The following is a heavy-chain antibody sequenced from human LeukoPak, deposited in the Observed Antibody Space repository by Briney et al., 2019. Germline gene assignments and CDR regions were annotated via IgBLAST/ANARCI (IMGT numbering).Heavy chain of an antibody. CDR1: GGSISSFY. Sequence: PSETLSLTCTVSGGSISSFYWSWIRQPPGKGLEWIGYIYYSGSTKYNPSLKSRVTMSVDTSKNQFSLKLSSVTAADAAVYHCARIKPTHFYDSSGYYPPFDWYFDFWGRGTLVTVSS. V-gene: IGHV4-59*01. D-gene: IGHD3-22*01. J-gene: IGHJ2*01. CDR3: ARIKPTHFYDSSGYYPPFDWYFDF. CDR2: IYYSGST.